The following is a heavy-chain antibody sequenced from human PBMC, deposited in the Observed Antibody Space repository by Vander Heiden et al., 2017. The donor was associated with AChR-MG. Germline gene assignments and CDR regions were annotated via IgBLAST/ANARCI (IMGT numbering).Heavy chain of an antibody. CDR3: AKDVRERLRFLEWLFFDY. V-gene: IGHV3-23*01. Sequence: EVQLLESGGGLVQPGGSLRLSCAASGFTFSSYAMSWVRQAPGKGLEWVSAISGSGGSTYYADSVKGRFTISRDNSKNTLYLQMNSLRAEDTAVYYCAKDVRERLRFLEWLFFDYWGQGTLVTVSS. J-gene: IGHJ4*02. CDR1: GFTFSSYA. CDR2: ISGSGGST. D-gene: IGHD3-3*01.